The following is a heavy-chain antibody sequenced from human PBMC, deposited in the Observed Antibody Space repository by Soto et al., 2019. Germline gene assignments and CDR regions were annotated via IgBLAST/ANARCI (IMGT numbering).Heavy chain of an antibody. CDR2: LSPTTGGT. D-gene: IGHD3-9*01. CDR3: ARPPGYVTDWYYFDT. J-gene: IGHJ4*02. CDR1: GNTLTSFY. V-gene: IGHV1-2*02. Sequence: GASVKVSCKTSGNTLTSFYIHWVRQAPGQGLEWVGRLSPTTGGTNYAQHLQGRVTVTWDMSTFTAYMELSSLIYEDTAVYYCARPPGYVTDWYYFDTWGQGTQVTVSS.